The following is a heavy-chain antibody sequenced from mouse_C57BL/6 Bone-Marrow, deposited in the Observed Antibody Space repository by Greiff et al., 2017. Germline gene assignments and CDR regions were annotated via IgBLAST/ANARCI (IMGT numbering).Heavy chain of an antibody. D-gene: IGHD2-1*01. CDR3: ARSGRNYGNLYYFDK. Sequence: QVQLQQPGAELVRPGSSVKLSCKASGYTFTSYWMHWVKQRPIQGLEWIGNLDPSDSETHYNQKFKDKATLTVAKSSNTAYMQLSSLTSEDSAVYYCARSGRNYGNLYYFDKWDQGTALTVTA. CDR1: GYTFTSYW. V-gene: IGHV1-52*01. J-gene: IGHJ2*01. CDR2: LDPSDSET.